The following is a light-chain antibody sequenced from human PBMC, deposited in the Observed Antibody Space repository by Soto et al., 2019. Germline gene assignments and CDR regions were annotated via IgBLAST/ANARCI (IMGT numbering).Light chain of an antibody. V-gene: IGKV1-5*01. Sequence: DIQMTQSASTLPASVGDRVTINCRASQSIITSLAWYQQKPGKAPNLLTFDAFSLESGVPSRFSGNGSGTEFTLTISGLQPDDFASYYCQQYNSYSGMFGQGTKVDIK. CDR2: DAF. J-gene: IGKJ1*01. CDR1: QSIITS. CDR3: QQYNSYSGM.